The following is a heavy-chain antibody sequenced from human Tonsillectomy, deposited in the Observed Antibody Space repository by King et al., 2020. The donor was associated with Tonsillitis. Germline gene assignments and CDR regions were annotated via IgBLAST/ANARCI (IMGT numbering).Heavy chain of an antibody. V-gene: IGHV4-59*01. CDR2: MYSGST. CDR1: GGSISSYY. J-gene: IGHJ6*02. Sequence: LQLQESGPGLVKPSETLSLTCSVSGGSISSYYWSWIRQPPGKGLEWIGYMYSGSTNYNPSLKSRVTISVDTSKNQFSLKLSSVTAADTAVYYCARDLYDFGRGYFYGMDVWGQGTAVTVSS. CDR3: ARDLYDFGRGYFYGMDV. D-gene: IGHD3-3*01.